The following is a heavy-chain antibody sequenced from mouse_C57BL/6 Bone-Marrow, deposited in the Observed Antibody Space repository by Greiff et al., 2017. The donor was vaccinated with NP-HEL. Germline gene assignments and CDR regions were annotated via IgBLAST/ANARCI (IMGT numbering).Heavy chain of an antibody. CDR1: GYSITSGYY. J-gene: IGHJ2*01. CDR2: ISYDGSN. Sequence: EVKLQESGPGLVKPSQSLSLTCSVTGYSITSGYYWNWIRQFPGNKLEWMGYISYDGSNNYNPSLKNRISITRDTSKNQFFLKLNSVTTEDTATYYCARGGLYDGYYGGYFDYWGQGTTLTVSS. D-gene: IGHD2-3*01. CDR3: ARGGLYDGYYGGYFDY. V-gene: IGHV3-6*01.